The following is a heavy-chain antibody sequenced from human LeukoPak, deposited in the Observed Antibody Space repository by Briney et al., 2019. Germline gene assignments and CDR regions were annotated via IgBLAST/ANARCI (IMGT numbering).Heavy chain of an antibody. CDR1: GGSMNSYY. CDR2: IYYSGST. CDR3: ARHVWLQPFDY. V-gene: IGHV4-59*08. J-gene: IGHJ4*02. Sequence: PSETLSLTCSVSGGSMNSYYWSWIRQSPGKGLEWIGYIYYSGSTNYNPSLRSRVTISVDTSKNQFSLKLSSVTAADTAVYYCARHVWLQPFDYWGQGTLVTVSS. D-gene: IGHD3-9*01.